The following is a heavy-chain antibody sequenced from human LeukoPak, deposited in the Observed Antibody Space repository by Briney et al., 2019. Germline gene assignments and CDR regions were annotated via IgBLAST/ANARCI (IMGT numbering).Heavy chain of an antibody. D-gene: IGHD3-10*01. Sequence: GGSLRLSCAASGFTFSTYGMNWVRQAPGKGLEWVAIIWYDGNNKYYADSVKGRFTISRDNSKNTLYLQMNSLRADDTAVYYCAKSYDNHNWYFDLWGRGTLVTVSS. CDR3: AKSYDNHNWYFDL. CDR2: IWYDGNNK. J-gene: IGHJ2*01. CDR1: GFTFSTYG. V-gene: IGHV3-33*06.